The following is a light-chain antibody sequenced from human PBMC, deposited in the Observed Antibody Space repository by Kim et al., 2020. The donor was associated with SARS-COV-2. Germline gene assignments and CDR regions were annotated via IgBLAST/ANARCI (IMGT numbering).Light chain of an antibody. CDR3: QVWDGTSEHYV. Sequence: APGKTAMITCGGNNIGPKSVHWYQQKPGQAPVLVIYYDSDRPSGIPERFSGSNSGNTATLTISRVEVGDEADYFCQVWDGTSEHYVFGTGTKVTVL. CDR2: YDS. V-gene: IGLV3-21*04. CDR1: NIGPKS. J-gene: IGLJ1*01.